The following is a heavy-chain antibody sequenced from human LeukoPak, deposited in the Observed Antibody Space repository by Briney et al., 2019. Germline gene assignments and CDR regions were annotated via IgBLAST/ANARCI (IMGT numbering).Heavy chain of an antibody. CDR2: IYYSGST. CDR3: ARGGGFVEWAIFDY. V-gene: IGHV4-31*03. D-gene: IGHD3-3*01. Sequence: TSETLSLTCTVSGDSISSGGYYWSWIRQHPGKGLEWIGYIYYSGSTYYNPSLKSRVTISVDTSKNQFSLKLSSVTAADRVVYYGARGGGFVEWAIFDYWGQGTLVTVSS. CDR1: GDSISSGGYY. J-gene: IGHJ4*02.